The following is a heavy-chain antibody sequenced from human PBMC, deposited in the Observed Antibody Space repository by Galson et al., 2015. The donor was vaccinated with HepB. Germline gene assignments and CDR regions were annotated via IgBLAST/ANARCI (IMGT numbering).Heavy chain of an antibody. CDR1: GFTFSSYS. CDR3: ARDISSGYERALSY. Sequence: SLRLSCAASGFTFSSYSMNWVRQAPGKGLEWVSSINGSSSYIYYADSVKGRFTISRDNAKNSLYLQMNSLRAEDTAVYYCARDISSGYERALSYWGQGTLVTVSS. D-gene: IGHD5-12*01. CDR2: INGSSSYI. V-gene: IGHV3-21*01. J-gene: IGHJ4*02.